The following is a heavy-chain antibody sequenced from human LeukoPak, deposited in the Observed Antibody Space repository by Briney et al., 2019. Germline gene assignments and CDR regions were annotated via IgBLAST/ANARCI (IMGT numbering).Heavy chain of an antibody. J-gene: IGHJ3*02. D-gene: IGHD1-26*01. Sequence: ASVTVSCKASGYTFTSYYMHWVRQAPGQGLEWMGIINPSGGSTSYAQKFQGRVTMTRDTSTSTVYMELSSLRSEDTAVYYCARWVPSSGSQPYAFDIWGQGTMVTVSS. CDR3: ARWVPSSGSQPYAFDI. CDR2: INPSGGST. V-gene: IGHV1-46*01. CDR1: GYTFTSYY.